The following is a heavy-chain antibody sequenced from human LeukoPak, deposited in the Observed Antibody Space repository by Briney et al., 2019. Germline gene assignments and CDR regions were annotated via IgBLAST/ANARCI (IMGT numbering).Heavy chain of an antibody. CDR2: ISYDGSNE. CDR1: GFTFSYYT. Sequence: PGRSLRRSCAASGFTFSYYTMHWVRQAPGKGLEWVAVISYDGSNEYYADSVEGRFTISRDNSKNTLYLQMNSLRVEDTAVYYCARVLNYYDSSGYYFSYWGQGTLVTVSS. V-gene: IGHV3-30-3*01. D-gene: IGHD3-22*01. CDR3: ARVLNYYDSSGYYFSY. J-gene: IGHJ4*02.